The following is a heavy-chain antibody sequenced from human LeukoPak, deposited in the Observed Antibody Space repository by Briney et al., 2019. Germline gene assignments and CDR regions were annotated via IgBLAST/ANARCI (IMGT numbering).Heavy chain of an antibody. CDR1: GYTFTGYY. V-gene: IGHV1-2*02. J-gene: IGHJ6*02. CDR3: ARELVRGVIITYNYYYGVDV. CDR2: INPNSGGT. D-gene: IGHD3-10*01. Sequence: SVKVSCKASGYTFTGYYMHWVRQAPGQGLEWMGWINPNSGGTNYAQKFQGRVTMTRDTSISTAYMEPSRLRSDDTAVYYCARELVRGVIITYNYYYGVDVWGQGTTVTVSS.